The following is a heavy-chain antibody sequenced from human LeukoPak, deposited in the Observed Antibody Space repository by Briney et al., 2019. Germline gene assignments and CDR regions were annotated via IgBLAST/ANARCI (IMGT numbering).Heavy chain of an antibody. D-gene: IGHD2-15*01. CDR3: LRYPGQGVRGYYMDV. J-gene: IGHJ6*03. V-gene: IGHV3-30*02. Sequence: PGGSLRLSCAASGFTFSSYAMSWVRQAPGKGLEWVTLIRSDSSNDYYADSVKGRFTIGRDDSKNTLYLQMNSLRPEDTAVYYCLRYPGQGVRGYYMDVWGKGTTVTVSS. CDR1: GFTFSSYA. CDR2: IRSDSSND.